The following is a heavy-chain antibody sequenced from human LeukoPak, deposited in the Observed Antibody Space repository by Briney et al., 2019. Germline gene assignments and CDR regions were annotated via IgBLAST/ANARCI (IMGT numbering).Heavy chain of an antibody. CDR1: GYIFSDYY. J-gene: IGHJ5*02. V-gene: IGHV1-2*02. CDR3: LRGSAMVTTYRGGNWFDP. D-gene: IGHD5-18*01. CDR2: IKPDSGGT. Sequence: ASVKVSCKASGYIFSDYYMHWVRQAPGQGLEWMGWIKPDSGGTNYEQKFQGRVIMTLDTSISIAYMELTRLTSDDTAVYYCLRGSAMVTTYRGGNWFDPWGQGTLVTVSS.